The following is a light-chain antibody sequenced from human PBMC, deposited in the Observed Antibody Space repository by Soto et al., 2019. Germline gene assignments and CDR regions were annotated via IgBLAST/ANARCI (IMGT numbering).Light chain of an antibody. CDR2: AAS. CDR1: QNIDYY. CDR3: QQSYRTPIT. V-gene: IGKV1-39*01. Sequence: DIQMTQSPSTLPASVGDRVTITCRASQNIDYYLNWYQLKLGKAPNLLIYAASGLQSGVPSRFSGSGSGTDFTLTISSRQPEDLATDYCQQSYRTPITFGQGTRLEIK. J-gene: IGKJ5*01.